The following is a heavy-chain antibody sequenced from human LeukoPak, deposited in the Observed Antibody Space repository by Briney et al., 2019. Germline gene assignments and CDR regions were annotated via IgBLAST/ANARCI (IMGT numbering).Heavy chain of an antibody. V-gene: IGHV3-74*01. Sequence: PGGSLRLPCIASGFSFSGYWMHWVRQAPGKGLVWVSRIDSDGRSTDNADSVKGRFTISRDNAKNTLYLQMNSLRAEDTAVYYCARGGLWFGVYSDYWGQGTLVTVSP. CDR1: GFSFSGYW. D-gene: IGHD3-10*01. J-gene: IGHJ4*02. CDR2: IDSDGRST. CDR3: ARGGLWFGVYSDY.